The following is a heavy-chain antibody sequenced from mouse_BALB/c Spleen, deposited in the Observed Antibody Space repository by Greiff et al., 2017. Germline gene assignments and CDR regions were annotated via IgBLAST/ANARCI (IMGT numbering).Heavy chain of an antibody. V-gene: IGHV1-7*01. CDR2: INPSTGYT. CDR3: ARNRYDNYFDY. D-gene: IGHD2-14*01. J-gene: IGHJ2*01. Sequence: VQLQQSGAELAKPGASVKMSCKASGYTFTSYWMHWVKQRPGQGLEWIGYINPSTGYTEYNQKFKDKATLTADKSSSTAYMQLSSLTSEDSAVYYCARNRYDNYFDYWGQGTTLTVSS. CDR1: GYTFTSYW.